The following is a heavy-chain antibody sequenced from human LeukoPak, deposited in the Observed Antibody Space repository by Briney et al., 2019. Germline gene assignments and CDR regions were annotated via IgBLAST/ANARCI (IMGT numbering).Heavy chain of an antibody. CDR2: ISGSGSTI. CDR3: ARGGYNYGYAFDI. Sequence: AGGSLGLSCAASGFTFSNYEMNWVRQAPGKGLEWVSYISGSGSTIYYADSVKGRFTISRDNAKNSLYLQMNSLRAEDTAVYYCARGGYNYGYAFDIWGQGTMVTASS. J-gene: IGHJ3*02. CDR1: GFTFSNYE. V-gene: IGHV3-48*03. D-gene: IGHD5-24*01.